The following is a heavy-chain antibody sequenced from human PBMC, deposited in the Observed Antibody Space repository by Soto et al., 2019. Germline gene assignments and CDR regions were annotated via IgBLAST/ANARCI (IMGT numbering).Heavy chain of an antibody. Sequence: EAQLAESGGGLVQPGGSLRLSCEASGFSFSSYWMSWVLQAPGKGLEWVANIKQDGSEQYYVDSVKGRFTISRDNAKNSLYLQMISLRAEDTAVYYCATSRSFDYWGQGGLVTVSS. CDR2: IKQDGSEQ. CDR3: ATSRSFDY. D-gene: IGHD3-10*01. V-gene: IGHV3-7*02. J-gene: IGHJ4*02. CDR1: GFSFSSYW.